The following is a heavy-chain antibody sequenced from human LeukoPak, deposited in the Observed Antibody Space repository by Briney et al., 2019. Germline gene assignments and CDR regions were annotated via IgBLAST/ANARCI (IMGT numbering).Heavy chain of an antibody. Sequence: GGSLRLSCAASGFTFTTYWMPWFRQAPGKGLEWVSRINSDGRSTSYADSVKGRFTISRDNAKNTLYLQMNSLRAEDTAVYYCARAPVGGGSYWYFDIWGRGTLSTVSS. D-gene: IGHD4-23*01. V-gene: IGHV3-74*01. CDR2: INSDGRST. CDR3: ARAPVGGGSYWYFDI. J-gene: IGHJ2*01. CDR1: GFTFTTYW.